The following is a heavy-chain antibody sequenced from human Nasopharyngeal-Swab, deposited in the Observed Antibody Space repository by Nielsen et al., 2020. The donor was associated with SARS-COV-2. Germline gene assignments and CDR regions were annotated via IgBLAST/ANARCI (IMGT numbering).Heavy chain of an antibody. J-gene: IGHJ4*02. D-gene: IGHD2-2*02. V-gene: IGHV3-30*18. CDR1: GFTFSRYG. Sequence: GGSLRLSCVASGFTFSRYGMHWVRQAPGKGLEWVAITSYQGSNTYYADSVKGRFTISRDNSRNTLYLQTNSLRAEDTAMYYYAKTSYEVLYQGLVDYWGQGTLVTVSS. CDR3: AKTSYEVLYQGLVDY. CDR2: TSYQGSNT.